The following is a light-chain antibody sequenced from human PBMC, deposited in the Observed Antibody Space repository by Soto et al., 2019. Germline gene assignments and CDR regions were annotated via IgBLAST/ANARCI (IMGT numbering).Light chain of an antibody. CDR2: DAS. V-gene: IGKV1-5*01. J-gene: IGKJ1*01. CDR3: QQYNSYPWT. Sequence: DIQMTQSPSTLSASVGDRVTITCRASQTIFNWLAWYQRKPGRAPNLLIYDASSLQSGVPSTFSGSGSGTAFTLTISSLQPGDFATYYCQQYNSYPWTCGQGTKVEIK. CDR1: QTIFNW.